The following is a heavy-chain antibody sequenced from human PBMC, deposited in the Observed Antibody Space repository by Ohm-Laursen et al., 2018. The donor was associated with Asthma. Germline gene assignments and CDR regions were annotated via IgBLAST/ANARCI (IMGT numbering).Heavy chain of an antibody. CDR1: GFTFRSYA. D-gene: IGHD1-26*01. V-gene: IGHV3-30-3*01. CDR3: AKGIVPVYYYGLDV. CDR2: GGSYYDGSLK. J-gene: IGHJ6*02. Sequence: SLRLSCAASGFTFRSYAMHWVRQAPGKGLEWVAVGGSYYDGSLKYYADSVNGRFTISRDNFKNTVHLDMNSLRAEDTAVYHCAKGIVPVYYYGLDVWDQGTTVTVSS.